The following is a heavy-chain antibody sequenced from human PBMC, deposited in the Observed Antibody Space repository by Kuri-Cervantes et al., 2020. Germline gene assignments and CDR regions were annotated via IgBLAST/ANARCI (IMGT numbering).Heavy chain of an antibody. CDR2: ISGSSSYI. Sequence: GESLKISCAAPGFSFSTYWMHWVRQAPGKGLEWVSYISGSSSYIYYADSVKGRFTISSDNTKNSLYLQMNILRAEDTAVYYCAKPVEMATIKEWGQGTLVTVSS. J-gene: IGHJ4*02. D-gene: IGHD5-24*01. V-gene: IGHV3-21*01. CDR1: GFSFSTYW. CDR3: AKPVEMATIKE.